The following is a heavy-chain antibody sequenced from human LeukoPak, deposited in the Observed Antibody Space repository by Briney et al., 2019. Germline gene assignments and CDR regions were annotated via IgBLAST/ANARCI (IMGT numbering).Heavy chain of an antibody. D-gene: IGHD3-10*01. J-gene: IGHJ4*02. CDR3: ARNGYGSGSSY. CDR1: GGSFSGYY. CDR2: INHSGST. V-gene: IGHV4-34*01. Sequence: PSETLSLTCAVYGGSFSGYYWSWLRQPPGKGLEWIGEINHSGSTNYNPSLKSRVTISVDTSKNQFSLQLNSVTAADTAVYYCARNGYGSGSSYWGQGTLVTVSS.